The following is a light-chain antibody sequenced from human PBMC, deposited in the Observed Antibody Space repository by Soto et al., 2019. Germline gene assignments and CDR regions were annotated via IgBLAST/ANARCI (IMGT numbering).Light chain of an antibody. Sequence: QSVLAQPPSASGTPGQRVSISCSGSSSNIGSDAVCWFQQVPGTAPKLLMYDSDQRPPGVPDRFSGSKSGTSASLAISGLRADDEADYYCAAWDGSLTGYRFGTGTKVTVL. V-gene: IGLV1-47*01. CDR3: AAWDGSLTGYR. CDR1: SSNIGSDA. J-gene: IGLJ1*01. CDR2: DSD.